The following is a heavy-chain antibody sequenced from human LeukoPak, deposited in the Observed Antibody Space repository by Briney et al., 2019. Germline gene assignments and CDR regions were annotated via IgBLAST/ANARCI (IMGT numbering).Heavy chain of an antibody. V-gene: IGHV3-48*01. CDR3: ARVVAAAGTRAFDF. D-gene: IGHD6-13*01. CDR1: EFTFSSYS. J-gene: IGHJ4*02. Sequence: GGSLRLSCAASEFTFSSYSMNWVRQAPGKGLEWVSYISGSSSTIYYADSVKGRFSISRDNAKSSLHLQMNSLRAEDTAVYYCARVVAAAGTRAFDFWGQGTLVTVSS. CDR2: ISGSSSTI.